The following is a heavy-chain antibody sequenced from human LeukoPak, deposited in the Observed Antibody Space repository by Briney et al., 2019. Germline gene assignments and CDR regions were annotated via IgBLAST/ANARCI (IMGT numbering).Heavy chain of an antibody. Sequence: PSETLSLTGIVSGGSIDSYYWTWLRQPPGKGLEWIAYIFYSASTNYNPSLKSRATITVDTSKYQFSLNLRSVTAADMAVYYCARGRTSGGYPHFDAWGQGIQVTVSS. J-gene: IGHJ4*02. CDR3: ARGRTSGGYPHFDA. CDR1: GGSIDSYY. D-gene: IGHD6-19*01. CDR2: IFYSAST. V-gene: IGHV4-59*01.